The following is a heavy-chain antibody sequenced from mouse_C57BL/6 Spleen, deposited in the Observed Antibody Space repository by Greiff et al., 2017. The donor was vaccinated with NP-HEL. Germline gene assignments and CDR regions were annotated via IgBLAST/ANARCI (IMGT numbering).Heavy chain of an antibody. CDR3: ARSWDYYDYDGYAIDY. D-gene: IGHD2-4*01. CDR2: IDPENGNT. Sequence: EVQLVESVAELVRPGASVKLSCTASGFNIKNTYMHWVKQRPEQGLEWIGRIDPENGNTKYAPKFQGKATITADTSSNTAYLQLSSLTSEDTAIYYCARSWDYYDYDGYAIDYWGQGTSVTVSS. CDR1: GFNIKNTY. V-gene: IGHV14-3*01. J-gene: IGHJ4*01.